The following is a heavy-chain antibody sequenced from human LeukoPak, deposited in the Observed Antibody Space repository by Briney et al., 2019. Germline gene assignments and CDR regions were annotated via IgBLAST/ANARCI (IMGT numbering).Heavy chain of an antibody. J-gene: IGHJ4*02. Sequence: SETLSLTCTVSGGSISSSSYYWGWIRQPPGKGLEWIGSIYYSGSTYYNPSLKSRVTISVDTSKNQFSLKLSSVTAADTAVYYCARQRIAVNYFDYWGQGTLVTVSS. D-gene: IGHD6-19*01. CDR2: IYYSGST. CDR3: ARQRIAVNYFDY. CDR1: GGSISSSSYY. V-gene: IGHV4-39*01.